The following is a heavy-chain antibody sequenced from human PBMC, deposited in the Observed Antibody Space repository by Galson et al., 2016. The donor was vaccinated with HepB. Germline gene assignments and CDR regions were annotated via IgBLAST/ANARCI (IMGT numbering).Heavy chain of an antibody. V-gene: IGHV3-74*01. Sequence: SLRLSCAVSGFIFRNHQMHWVRQVPGKGLVWVSRIEGDGSRPIYADSVKGRFTISRDNAENTLYLQMNSLRVEDTAVYYCARDLSGPDYWGQGTLVTVSS. CDR3: ARDLSGPDY. CDR2: IEGDGSRP. CDR1: GFIFRNHQ. J-gene: IGHJ4*02.